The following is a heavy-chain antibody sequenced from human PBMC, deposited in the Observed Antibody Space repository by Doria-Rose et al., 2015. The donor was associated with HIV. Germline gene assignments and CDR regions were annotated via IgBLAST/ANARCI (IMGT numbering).Heavy chain of an antibody. CDR3: AKAPIIGPKYYFYMDV. Sequence: VQLVQSGVGLVQPGRSLRLSCVGSGFSFEPYAMHWVRLAPGKGLEWVAGISWDSGAKGNADSVEGRFTISRDNAKKSVYLEMRSLRPEDTAFYYCAKAPIIGPKYYFYMDVWGKGTSVTVSS. D-gene: IGHD3-3*01. CDR2: ISWDSGAK. J-gene: IGHJ6*03. CDR1: GFSFEPYA. V-gene: IGHV3-9*01.